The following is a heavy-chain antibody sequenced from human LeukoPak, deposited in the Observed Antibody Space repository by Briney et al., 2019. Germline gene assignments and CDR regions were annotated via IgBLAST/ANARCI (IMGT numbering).Heavy chain of an antibody. CDR3: AKDHTSGSFDY. CDR2: IWYDGSNK. CDR1: GFTFSSYG. V-gene: IGHV3-33*06. Sequence: GGPLRLSCAASGFTFSSYGMHWVRQAPGKGLEWVAVIWYDGSNKYYADSVKGRFTISRDNSKNTLYLQMNSLRAEDTAVYYCAKDHTSGSFDYWGQGTLVTVSS. J-gene: IGHJ4*02. D-gene: IGHD3-10*01.